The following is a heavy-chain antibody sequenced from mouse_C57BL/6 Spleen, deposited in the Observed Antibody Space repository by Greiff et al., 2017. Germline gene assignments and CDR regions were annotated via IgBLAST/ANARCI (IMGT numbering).Heavy chain of an antibody. D-gene: IGHD2-5*01. V-gene: IGHV1-61*01. J-gene: IGHJ3*01. CDR3: AREGYYSNYGWFAY. CDR1: GYTFTSYW. Sequence: VQLQQPGAELVRPGSSVKLSCKASGYTFTSYWMDWVKQRPGQGLEWIGNIYPSDSETHYNQKFKDKATLTVDKSSSTAYMQLSSLTSEDSAVYYCAREGYYSNYGWFAYWGQGTLVTVSA. CDR2: IYPSDSET.